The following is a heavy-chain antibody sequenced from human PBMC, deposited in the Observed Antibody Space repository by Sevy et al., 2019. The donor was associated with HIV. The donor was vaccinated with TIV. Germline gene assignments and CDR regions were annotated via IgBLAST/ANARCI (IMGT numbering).Heavy chain of an antibody. CDR3: AKDIVLMVDIVATPDY. D-gene: IGHD5-12*01. V-gene: IGHV3-30*18. J-gene: IGHJ4*02. CDR2: ISYDGSNK. Sequence: GGSLRLSCAASGFTFSSYGMHWVRQAPGKGLEWVAVISYDGSNKYYADSVKGRFTISRDNSKNTPYLQMNSLRAEDTAVYYCAKDIVLMVDIVATPDYWGQGTLVTVSS. CDR1: GFTFSSYG.